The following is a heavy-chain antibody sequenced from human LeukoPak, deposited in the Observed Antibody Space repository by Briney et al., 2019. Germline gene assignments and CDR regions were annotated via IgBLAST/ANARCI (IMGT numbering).Heavy chain of an antibody. CDR2: INWNGGST. V-gene: IGHV3-20*04. CDR3: ARDGTVAATRHFDY. CDR1: GFTFDDYG. D-gene: IGHD2-15*01. Sequence: GGSLRLSCAASGFTFDDYGMSWVRQAPGKGLEWVSGINWNGGSTGYADSVKGRFTISRDNAKNSLYLQMNSLRAEDTALYYCARDGTVAATRHFDYWGQGTLVTVSS. J-gene: IGHJ4*02.